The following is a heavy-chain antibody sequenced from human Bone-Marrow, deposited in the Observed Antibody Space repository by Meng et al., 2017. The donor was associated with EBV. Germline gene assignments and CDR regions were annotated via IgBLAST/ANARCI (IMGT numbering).Heavy chain of an antibody. CDR3: ARVGGYDYIWGSYRYAYFDY. Sequence: QVQLQQWVAGLFKPSEXLSLTGAVHGGSFSGYYWSWIRQPPGKGLEWIGEINHSGSTNYNPSLKSRVTISVDTSKNQFSLKLSSVTAADTAVYYCARVGGYDYIWGSYRYAYFDYWGQGTLVTVSS. CDR1: GGSFSGYY. D-gene: IGHD3-16*02. J-gene: IGHJ4*02. V-gene: IGHV4-34*01. CDR2: INHSGST.